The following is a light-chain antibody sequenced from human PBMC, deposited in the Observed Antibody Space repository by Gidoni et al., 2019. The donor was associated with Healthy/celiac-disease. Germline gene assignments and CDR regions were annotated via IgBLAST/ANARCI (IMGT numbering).Light chain of an antibody. CDR1: QSVLYSSNNKNY. CDR2: WAS. V-gene: IGKV4-1*01. J-gene: IGKJ2*01. CDR3: QQYYSTPYT. Sequence: IVMTPSPDSLAVSLVERANINCKSSQSVLYSSNNKNYLAWYQQKPGQPPKLLIYWASTREYGVPDRFSGSGSGTDFTLTISSLQAEDVAVYYCQQYYSTPYTFGQXTKLEIK.